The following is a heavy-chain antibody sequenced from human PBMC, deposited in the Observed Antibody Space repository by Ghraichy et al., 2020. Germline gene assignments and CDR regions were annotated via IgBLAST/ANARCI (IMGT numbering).Heavy chain of an antibody. Sequence: ASVKVSCKTSGYTFTGYYINWVRQAPGQGLEWMGRINPNSGGTNYAQKFRGRVSMTRDTSISTAFLEFIRLTSDDTAVYYCARDETFFYCLDVWGQGTTVTVTS. CDR1: GYTFTGYY. CDR2: INPNSGGT. J-gene: IGHJ6*02. CDR3: ARDETFFYCLDV. V-gene: IGHV1-2*06.